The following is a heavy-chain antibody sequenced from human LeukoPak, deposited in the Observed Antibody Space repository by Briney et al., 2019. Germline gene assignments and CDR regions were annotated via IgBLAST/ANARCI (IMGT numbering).Heavy chain of an antibody. CDR3: AWGRQLNFFDL. V-gene: IGHV3-9*01. CDR2: ISWNSGSI. CDR1: GFTFDDYA. Sequence: GRSLRLSCAASGFTFDDYAMHWVRQAPGKGLEWVSGISWNSGSIGYADSVKGRFTISRDNAKNSLYLQMNSLRAEDTAVYYCAWGRQLNFFDLWGQGTLVTVSS. J-gene: IGHJ4*02. D-gene: IGHD2-2*01.